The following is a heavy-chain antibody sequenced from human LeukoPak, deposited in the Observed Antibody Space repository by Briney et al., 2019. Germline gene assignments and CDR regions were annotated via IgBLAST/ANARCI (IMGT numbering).Heavy chain of an antibody. J-gene: IGHJ6*02. V-gene: IGHV3-7*05. CDR3: AREGVGELSGYYYYGIDV. D-gene: IGHD3-10*01. Sequence: PGGSLRLSCGASGFTFNSHWMSWVRQAPGKALEWVANIKQDGSAKYCVDSAKGRSTISRDNAKNSMYLQMNSLRAEDTALYYCAREGVGELSGYYYYGIDVWGQGTTVTVSS. CDR2: IKQDGSAK. CDR1: GFTFNSHW.